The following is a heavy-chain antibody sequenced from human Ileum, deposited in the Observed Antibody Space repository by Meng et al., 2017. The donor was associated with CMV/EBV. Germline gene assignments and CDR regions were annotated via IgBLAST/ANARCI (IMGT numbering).Heavy chain of an antibody. CDR1: GGSFSGYY. V-gene: IGHV4-34*01. D-gene: IGHD6-19*01. CDR2: INHSGST. CDR3: ARGGGGWYLNWFDP. Sequence: AVYGGSFSGYYWSWIRQPPGRGLEWIGEINHSGSTNYNPSLKSRVTISADTSKNQFSLKLSSVTAADTAVYYCARGGGGWYLNWFDPWGQGTLVTVSS. J-gene: IGHJ5*02.